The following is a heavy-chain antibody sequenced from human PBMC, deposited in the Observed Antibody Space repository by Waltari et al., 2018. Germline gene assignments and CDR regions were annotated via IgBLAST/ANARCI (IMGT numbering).Heavy chain of an antibody. CDR2: IYYSGTT. Sequence: QVQLQASGPGLVKPSETLSLTCTVSGGSISGYYWSWIRRPPGEGLEWIGYIYYSGTTNYSPSLKSRVTISVDTSKNQFSQKLNSVTAADTAVYYCARVGYDSSGYYSHFDYWGQGTLVTVSS. J-gene: IGHJ4*02. CDR3: ARVGYDSSGYYSHFDY. CDR1: GGSISGYY. V-gene: IGHV4-59*08. D-gene: IGHD3-22*01.